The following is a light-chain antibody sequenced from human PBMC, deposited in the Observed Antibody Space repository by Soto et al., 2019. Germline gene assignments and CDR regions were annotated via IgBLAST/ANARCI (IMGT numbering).Light chain of an antibody. V-gene: IGKV3-20*01. CDR1: QSVSSNY. J-gene: IGKJ3*01. CDR2: GAS. Sequence: EIMLTQSPGTLSLSPGERATLSCRASQSVSSNYLAWYQQKPGQAPRLLIYGASSRATGIPDRFSGSGSATDFTLTISRLEPEDFAVYYCQQYGSSPFTFGPGTKVDIK. CDR3: QQYGSSPFT.